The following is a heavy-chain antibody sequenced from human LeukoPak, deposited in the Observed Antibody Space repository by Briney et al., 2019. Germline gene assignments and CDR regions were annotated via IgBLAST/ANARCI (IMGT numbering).Heavy chain of an antibody. D-gene: IGHD6-6*01. CDR2: ISGSGATT. CDR3: ARGKIAATYFDY. CDR1: GFTFNIYA. J-gene: IGHJ4*02. Sequence: GGSPRLSCAASGFTFNIYAMSWVRQAPGKGLEWVSAISGSGATTYYADSVKGRFSISRDDSKNTLYLQMNSLRAEDTAVYYCARGKIAATYFDYWGQGTLVTVSS. V-gene: IGHV3-23*01.